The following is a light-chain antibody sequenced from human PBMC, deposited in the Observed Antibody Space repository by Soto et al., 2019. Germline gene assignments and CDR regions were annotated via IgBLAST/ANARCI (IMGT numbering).Light chain of an antibody. CDR1: SSDVGAYNY. V-gene: IGLV2-11*01. CDR3: FSYAASYAWV. Sequence: QSALTQPRSVSGSPGQSVTISCTGTSSDVGAYNYVSWYQHHPGKAPKVMIYDVSERPSGVPDRFSGSKSDNKASLTISGLQAEDEADYSFSYAASYAWVFGGGTKLTVL. CDR2: DVS. J-gene: IGLJ3*02.